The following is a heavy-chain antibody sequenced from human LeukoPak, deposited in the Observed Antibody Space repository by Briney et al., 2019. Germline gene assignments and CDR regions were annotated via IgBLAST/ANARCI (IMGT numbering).Heavy chain of an antibody. CDR3: ARGDDYDYFDY. CDR1: GGSISSSSYY. Sequence: PSETLSLTCTVSGGSISSSSYYWGWIRQPPGKGLEWIGSIYYSGSTYYNPSLKSRVTISVDTSKNQFSLKLSSVTAADTAVYYCARGDDYDYFDYWGQGTLVTVSS. CDR2: IYYSGST. D-gene: IGHD4/OR15-4a*01. J-gene: IGHJ4*02. V-gene: IGHV4-39*01.